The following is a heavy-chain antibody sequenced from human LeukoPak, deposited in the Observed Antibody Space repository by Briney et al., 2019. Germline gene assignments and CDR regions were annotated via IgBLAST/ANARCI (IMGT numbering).Heavy chain of an antibody. J-gene: IGHJ2*01. CDR2: IYYSGST. CDR3: ARGYYDILTGYYEPWYFDL. Sequence: SSETLSLTCTVSGGSISSYYWSWIRQPPGKGLEWIGYIYYSGSTNYNPSLKSRVTISVDTSKNQFSLKLSSVTAADTAVYYCARGYYDILTGYYEPWYFDLWGRGTLVTVSS. V-gene: IGHV4-59*01. D-gene: IGHD3-9*01. CDR1: GGSISSYY.